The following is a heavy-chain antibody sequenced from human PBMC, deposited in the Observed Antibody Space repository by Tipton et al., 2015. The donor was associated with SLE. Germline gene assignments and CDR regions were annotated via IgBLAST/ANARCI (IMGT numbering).Heavy chain of an antibody. D-gene: IGHD1-26*01. CDR3: ARDSGTYGRGWFDP. CDR2: ISWNSGTI. CDR1: GITFGDYA. V-gene: IGHV3-9*01. Sequence: SLRLSCAGSGITFGDYAMHWVRQAPGKGLEWVSGISWNSGTIGYADSVKGRFTVSRDNAKNSLYLQMNSLRTEDSALYYCARDSGTYGRGWFDPWGQGTLVFVSS. J-gene: IGHJ5*01.